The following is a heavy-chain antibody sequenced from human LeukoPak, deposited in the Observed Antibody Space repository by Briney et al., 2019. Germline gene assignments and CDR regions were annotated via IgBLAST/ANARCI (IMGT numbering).Heavy chain of an antibody. Sequence: SETLSLTCTVSGGSISSDNYYWGWIRQPPGKGLEWVGSIYYTGSTDYNPSLKSRVTVSVDTSKNHFSLELRSVTAADTAVYYCARDSNRRYCSSTSCYGWFDPWGQGTLVTVSS. J-gene: IGHJ5*02. CDR3: ARDSNRRYCSSTSCYGWFDP. V-gene: IGHV4-39*07. D-gene: IGHD2-2*01. CDR1: GGSISSDNYY. CDR2: IYYTGST.